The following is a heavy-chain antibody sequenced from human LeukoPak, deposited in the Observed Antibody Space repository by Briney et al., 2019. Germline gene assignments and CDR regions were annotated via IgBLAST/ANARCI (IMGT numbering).Heavy chain of an antibody. CDR2: IHYSGST. CDR3: ARVMDTGYGGKLLGYYYYMDV. D-gene: IGHD4/OR15-4a*01. J-gene: IGHJ6*03. CDR1: GGSISSYY. Sequence: SETLSLTCTVAGGSISSYYWTCIRQPPGKALEWIGYIHYSGSTNNNPSLTSRVTISVDTSKNQFSLKLSSVTAADTAVYYCARVMDTGYGGKLLGYYYYMDVWGKGTTVTVSS. V-gene: IGHV4-59*01.